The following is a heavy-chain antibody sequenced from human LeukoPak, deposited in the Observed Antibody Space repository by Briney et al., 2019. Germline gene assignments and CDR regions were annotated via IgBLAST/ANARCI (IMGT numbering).Heavy chain of an antibody. D-gene: IGHD3-10*01. CDR3: ARRYPSVRGVNLRPQEVRKYYFDY. V-gene: IGHV4-4*07. CDR2: IYTSGST. Sequence: SETLSLTCTVSGSSINNYYWSWIRQPAGKGLEWIGRIYTSGSTSYNPSLKSRVTMSVDMSKNQFSLKLSSVTAADTAVYYCARRYPSVRGVNLRPQEVRKYYFDYWGQGNLVTVSS. J-gene: IGHJ4*02. CDR1: GSSINNYY.